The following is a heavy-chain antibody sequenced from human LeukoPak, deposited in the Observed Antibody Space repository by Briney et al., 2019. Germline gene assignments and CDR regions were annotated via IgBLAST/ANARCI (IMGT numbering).Heavy chain of an antibody. CDR1: GFTFSSYA. V-gene: IGHV3-23*01. J-gene: IGHJ6*02. D-gene: IGHD2-15*01. Sequence: AGGSLRLSCAASGFTFSSYAMSWVRQAPGEGLEWVSAISTNGGSTYFADSVKGRFTITRDNSKNTLSLEMNSLRPEDTAVYYCAKGVGCSGGTCYSGHGMDVWGQGTTVTVSS. CDR2: ISTNGGST. CDR3: AKGVGCSGGTCYSGHGMDV.